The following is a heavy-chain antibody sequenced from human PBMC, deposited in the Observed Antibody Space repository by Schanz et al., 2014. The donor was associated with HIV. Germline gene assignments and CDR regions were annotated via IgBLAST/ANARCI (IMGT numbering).Heavy chain of an antibody. D-gene: IGHD3-22*01. Sequence: VQLVESGGGLVKPGGSLRLSCAGSGFSFDTFGIHWVRQAPGKGLEWLAVISYDGRNKKFANSVKGRFTISRDNSKNTVYLQMKSLRPEDTAVYDCAKDRNHYDSRYRGKGNYYYYYGMDVWGQGTTVTVSS. V-gene: IGHV3-30*18. CDR1: GFSFDTFG. CDR2: ISYDGRNK. CDR3: AKDRNHYDSRYRGKGNYYYYYGMDV. J-gene: IGHJ6*02.